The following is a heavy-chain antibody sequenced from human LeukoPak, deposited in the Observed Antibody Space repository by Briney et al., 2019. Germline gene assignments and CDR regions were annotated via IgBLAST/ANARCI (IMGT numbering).Heavy chain of an antibody. CDR1: GDSVISYY. V-gene: IGHV4-59*08. Sequence: SETLSLTCTVSGDSVISYYWSWIRQPPGKGLDWIGYIYNSGSTTYNPSLKIPVTISVDTSKNQFSLKLSSVTAADTAVYHCARSPRGTVYFHHWGQGTLVTVSS. J-gene: IGHJ1*01. CDR3: ARSPRGTVYFHH. D-gene: IGHD3-10*01. CDR2: IYNSGST.